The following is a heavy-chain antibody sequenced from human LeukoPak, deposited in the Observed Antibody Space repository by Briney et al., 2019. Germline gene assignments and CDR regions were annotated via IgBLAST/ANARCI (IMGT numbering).Heavy chain of an antibody. CDR2: IYWNDEI. CDR3: AXKPYDSSGYYRH. CDR1: GLSLSTRGVG. V-gene: IGHV2-5*01. D-gene: IGHD3-22*01. Sequence: PTXXNPTQTLTLTCTFSGLSLSTRGVGVGWIRQPPGKALEWLAIIYWNDEIRYSPSLKSRLTITKETSKKQEDITMTNMXXXXXATXXCAXKPYDSSGYYRHWGQGTLVTVSS. J-gene: IGHJ4*02.